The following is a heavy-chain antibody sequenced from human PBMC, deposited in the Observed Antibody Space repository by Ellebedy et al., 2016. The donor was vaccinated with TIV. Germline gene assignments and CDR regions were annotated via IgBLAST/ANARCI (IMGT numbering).Heavy chain of an antibody. Sequence: GESLKISCATSGFTFSTYWMAWVRQAPGKWLEWVANIKEDGSQTYYVGSVKGRFTISRDNAKNSLYLQMNSLGADDTAVYYCATDRGYFTFDYWGQGSLITVSS. CDR1: GFTFSTYW. D-gene: IGHD3-9*01. V-gene: IGHV3-7*01. CDR2: IKEDGSQT. J-gene: IGHJ4*02. CDR3: ATDRGYFTFDY.